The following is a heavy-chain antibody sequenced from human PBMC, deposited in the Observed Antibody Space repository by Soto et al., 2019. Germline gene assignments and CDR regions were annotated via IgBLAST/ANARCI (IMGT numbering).Heavy chain of an antibody. Sequence: PGGSLRLSCAASGFTFSTYWMSWVRQAPGKGLEWLANIKEDGSGKYYVDSVKGRFTISRDNAKNSLYLQVNGLRAEDTAIYYCARGAGIGDYWGQGTLVTVSS. J-gene: IGHJ4*02. D-gene: IGHD3-16*01. CDR3: ARGAGIGDY. V-gene: IGHV3-7*04. CDR1: GFTFSTYW. CDR2: IKEDGSGK.